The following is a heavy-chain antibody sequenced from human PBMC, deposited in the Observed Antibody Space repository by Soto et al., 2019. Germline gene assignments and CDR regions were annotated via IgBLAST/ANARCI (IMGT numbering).Heavy chain of an antibody. J-gene: IGHJ3*02. CDR1: GGTFSSYS. CDR3: VFRKSGSYSYAFDI. Sequence: SVKVSCKASGGTFSSYSISWVRQAPGQGLEWMGGIIPIFGTANYAQKFQGRVTITADVSTSTAYMELSSLRSEDTAVYWCVFRKSGSYSYAFDIWGQGTMVTVPS. CDR2: IIPIFGTA. D-gene: IGHD1-26*01. V-gene: IGHV1-69*13.